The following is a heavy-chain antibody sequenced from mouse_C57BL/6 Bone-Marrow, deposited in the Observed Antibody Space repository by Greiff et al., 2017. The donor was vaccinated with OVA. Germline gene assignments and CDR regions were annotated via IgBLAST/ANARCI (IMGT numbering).Heavy chain of an antibody. Sequence: VQLQQSGAELVRPGASVKLSCTASGFNIKDDYMHWVKQRPEQGLEWIGWIDPENGDTEYASKFQGKATITADTSSNTAYLQLRSLTSEDTAVYYFTTSSDHYDGASFPYWGQGTLVTVSA. J-gene: IGHJ3*01. D-gene: IGHD1-2*01. CDR2: IDPENGDT. CDR1: GFNIKDDY. V-gene: IGHV14-4*01. CDR3: TTSSDHYDGASFPY.